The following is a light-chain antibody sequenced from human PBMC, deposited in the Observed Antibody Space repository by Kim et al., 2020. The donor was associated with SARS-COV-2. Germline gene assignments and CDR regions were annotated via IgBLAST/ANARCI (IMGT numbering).Light chain of an antibody. J-gene: IGKJ2*01. CDR2: TAS. Sequence: SPGERAPLSRRVTRRASCCYVAWYQQTPGRATRLLIYTASSRATGVPDSFSGSGSVTDFTLTIRRLESEHCAVYYCQQYGSSPMYTFGQGTKLEI. V-gene: IGKV3-20*01. CDR3: QQYGSSPMYT. CDR1: RRASCCY.